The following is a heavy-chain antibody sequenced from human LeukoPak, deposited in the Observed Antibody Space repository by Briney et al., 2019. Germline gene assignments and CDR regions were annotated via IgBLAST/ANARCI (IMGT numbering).Heavy chain of an antibody. V-gene: IGHV3-23*01. CDR3: AKNPLWLSSRDDDY. CDR2: ISGSGGSA. Sequence: PGGSLRLSCAASGFTFSSYAMSWVRQAPGKGLEWVSAISGSGGSAYYADSVKGRFTISRDNSKNTLYLQMNSLRAEDTAVYYCAKNPLWLSSRDDDYWGQGTLVTVSS. D-gene: IGHD5-18*01. CDR1: GFTFSSYA. J-gene: IGHJ4*02.